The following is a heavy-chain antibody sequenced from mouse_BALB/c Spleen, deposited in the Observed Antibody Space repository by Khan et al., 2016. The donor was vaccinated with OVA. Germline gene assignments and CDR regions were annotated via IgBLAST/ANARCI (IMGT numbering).Heavy chain of an antibody. CDR1: GFAFSSYD. J-gene: IGHJ2*01. D-gene: IGHD1-1*01. V-gene: IGHV5-12-1*01. CDR2: LSIGGGTT. Sequence: EVELVESGGGLVKPGGSLKLSCAASGFAFSSYDMSWVRQTPEKRLVCVAFLSIGGGTTYYPDTVKGRFPISRDNAKNTLYLPMNSLQSEDTAMYYCTRPHCNGSNYYFDNWGQGATLTVSS. CDR3: TRPHCNGSNYYFDN.